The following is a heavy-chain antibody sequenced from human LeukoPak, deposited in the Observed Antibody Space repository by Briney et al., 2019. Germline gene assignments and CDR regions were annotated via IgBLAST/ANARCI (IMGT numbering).Heavy chain of an antibody. J-gene: IGHJ4*02. D-gene: IGHD3-10*02. CDR2: INWNGGST. V-gene: IGHV3-20*04. Sequence: GGSLRLSCAASGFTFDDYGMSWVRQAPGKGLERFSGINWNGGSTGYADSVKGRFTIPRDNAKNSLYLQMNSLRAEDTALYYCARARFGELLSYFDYWGQGTLVTVSS. CDR1: GFTFDDYG. CDR3: ARARFGELLSYFDY.